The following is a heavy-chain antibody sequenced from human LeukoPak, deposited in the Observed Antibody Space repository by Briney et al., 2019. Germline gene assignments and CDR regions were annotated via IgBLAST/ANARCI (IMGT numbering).Heavy chain of an antibody. CDR3: ARDYDYGDYPGY. Sequence: AGSLRLSCAASGLIFDDYGMRWVRHAPGKGLEWVSGINWNGGMTGYADSLKGRFTISRDNAKNSLYLQMNSLRAEDTALYYCARDYDYGDYPGYWGQGTLVTVSS. V-gene: IGHV3-20*04. D-gene: IGHD4-17*01. CDR2: INWNGGMT. J-gene: IGHJ4*02. CDR1: GLIFDDYG.